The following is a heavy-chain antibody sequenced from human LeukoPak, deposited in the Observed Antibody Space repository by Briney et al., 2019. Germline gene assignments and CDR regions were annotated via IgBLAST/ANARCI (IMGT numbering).Heavy chain of an antibody. CDR3: ARDQGRQQLVQGPYYYYMDV. Sequence: GGSLRLSCAASGFTFSSYAMSWVRQAPGKGLEWVSVLYTGGTTYYADSVKGRFTISRDNSKNTLYLQMNSLRAEDTAVYYCARDQGRQQLVQGPYYYYMDVWGKGTTVTISS. CDR1: GFTFSSYA. D-gene: IGHD6-13*01. CDR2: LYTGGTT. V-gene: IGHV3-66*01. J-gene: IGHJ6*03.